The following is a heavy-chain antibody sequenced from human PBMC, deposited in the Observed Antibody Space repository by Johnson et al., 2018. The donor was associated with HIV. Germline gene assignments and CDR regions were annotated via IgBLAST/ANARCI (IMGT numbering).Heavy chain of an antibody. V-gene: IGHV3-9*01. Sequence: VQLVESGGGVVQPGRSLRLACVTSGFTFDNFAMHWVRQAPGKGLEWVSSISWDRGTIGYADSVKGRFTISRDNAKISLYLQMDSLRAEDTAVYHCARVGATAAFDIWGQGTMVTVSS. CDR3: ARVGATAAFDI. CDR2: ISWDRGTI. J-gene: IGHJ3*02. D-gene: IGHD1-26*01. CDR1: GFTFDNFA.